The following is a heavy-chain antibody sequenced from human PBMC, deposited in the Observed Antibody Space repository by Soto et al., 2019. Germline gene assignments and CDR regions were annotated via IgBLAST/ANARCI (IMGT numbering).Heavy chain of an antibody. Sequence: GGSLRLSCAASGFTFSSYSMNWVRQAPGKGLEWVSYISSSSSTIYYADSVKGRFTISRDSAKNSLYLQMNSLRDEDTAVYYCARALFGYYDSSGYYRESLFDYWGQGTLVTVSS. CDR2: ISSSSSTI. CDR3: ARALFGYYDSSGYYRESLFDY. D-gene: IGHD3-22*01. CDR1: GFTFSSYS. J-gene: IGHJ4*02. V-gene: IGHV3-48*02.